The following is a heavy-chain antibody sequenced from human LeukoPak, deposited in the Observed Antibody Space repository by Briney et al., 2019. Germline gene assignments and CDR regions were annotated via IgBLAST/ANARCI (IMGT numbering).Heavy chain of an antibody. CDR2: IIPIFGTA. D-gene: IGHD6-19*01. CDR1: GGTFSSYA. CDR3: ARFGLGKHIEVAGIPFDI. J-gene: IGHJ3*02. Sequence: GASVKVSCKASGGTFSSYAISWVRQAPGQGLEWMGGIIPIFGTANYAQKLQGRVTMTTDTSTSTAYMELRSLRSDDTAVYYYARFGLGKHIEVAGIPFDIWGQGTMVTVSS. V-gene: IGHV1-69*05.